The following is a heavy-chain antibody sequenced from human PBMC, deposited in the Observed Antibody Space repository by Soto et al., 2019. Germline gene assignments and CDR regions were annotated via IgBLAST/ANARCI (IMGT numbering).Heavy chain of an antibody. CDR2: INHSGST. V-gene: IGHV4-34*01. Sequence: SETLSLTCAVYGGSFSGYYWSWIRQPPGKGLEWIGEINHSGSTNYNPSLKSRVTISVDTSKNQFSLKLSSVTAADTAVYYCARAKGQLPQNYYYYYYMDVWGKGTTVTVSS. CDR1: GGSFSGYY. CDR3: ARAKGQLPQNYYYYYYMDV. J-gene: IGHJ6*03. D-gene: IGHD2-2*01.